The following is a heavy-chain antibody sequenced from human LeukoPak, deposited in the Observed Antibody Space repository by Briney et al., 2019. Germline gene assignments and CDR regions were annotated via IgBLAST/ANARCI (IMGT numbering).Heavy chain of an antibody. J-gene: IGHJ4*02. CDR2: IIPIFGTA. Sequence: PVKVSCKASGGTFSSYAISWVRQAPGQGLEWMGGIIPIFGTANYAQKFQGRVTITTDESTSTAYMELSSLRSEDTAVYYCARGVWRSYRYPYYFDYWGQGTLVTVSS. V-gene: IGHV1-69*05. CDR3: ARGVWRSYRYPYYFDY. CDR1: GGTFSSYA. D-gene: IGHD3-16*02.